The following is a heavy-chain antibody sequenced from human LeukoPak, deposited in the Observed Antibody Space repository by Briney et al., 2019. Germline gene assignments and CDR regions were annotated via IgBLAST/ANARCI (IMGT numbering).Heavy chain of an antibody. Sequence: PSETLSLTCTVSGGSISSYYWSWIRQPPGKGLEWIGYIYYSGTTYYNPSLKSRVTISVDTSKNQFSLKLSSVTAADTAVYYCARRRPLHSWDNWFDPWGQGALVTVSS. CDR2: IYYSGTT. CDR1: GGSISSYY. J-gene: IGHJ5*02. CDR3: ARRRPLHSWDNWFDP. V-gene: IGHV4-59*08.